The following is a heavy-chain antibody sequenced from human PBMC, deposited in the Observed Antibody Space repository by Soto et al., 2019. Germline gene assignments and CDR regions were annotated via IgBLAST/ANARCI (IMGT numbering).Heavy chain of an antibody. V-gene: IGHV3-23*01. J-gene: IGHJ4*02. D-gene: IGHD2-2*01. CDR2: INGSGGET. CDR1: GFTFSSYA. Sequence: EVQLLESGGGLVQPGGSLRLSCAASGFTFSSYAMSWARQAPGKGLEWVSVINGSGGETYYAGSVKGRFTISRDNSKNTMYLQMRSLRAEDTALYYCAKGLSTSSYGPVDYGGQGTLVTVSS. CDR3: AKGLSTSSYGPVDY.